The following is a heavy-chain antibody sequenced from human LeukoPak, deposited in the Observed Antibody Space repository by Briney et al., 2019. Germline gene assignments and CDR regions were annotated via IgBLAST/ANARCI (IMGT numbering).Heavy chain of an antibody. D-gene: IGHD2-21*01. CDR2: IYTSGRPK. V-gene: IGHV3-7*01. Sequence: GGSLRLSCAASGFTFHGSWMNWVRQVPGKGLEWVANIYTSGRPKCYVDSVRGRFTSSKDNSRTSFYLEMTSLTVDETAIYYCAMWTSDNNWGQGTLV. CDR1: GFTFHGSW. J-gene: IGHJ4*02. CDR3: AMWTSDNN.